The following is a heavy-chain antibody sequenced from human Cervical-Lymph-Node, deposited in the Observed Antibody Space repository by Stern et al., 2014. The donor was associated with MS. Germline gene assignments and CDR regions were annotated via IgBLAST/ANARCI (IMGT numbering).Heavy chain of an antibody. D-gene: IGHD5-12*01. CDR2: IKQDGSEK. CDR1: GFTFSNYW. CDR3: ARERGYSGYDWLFDY. J-gene: IGHJ4*02. Sequence: EVQLVESGRGLVQPGGSLRLSCVASGFTFSNYWMSWVRQAPGKGLEWVANIKQDGSEKYYVDSVKGRFTISRDNARNSLYLEMNSLRAEETAVYYCARERGYSGYDWLFDYWGQGSLVTVSS. V-gene: IGHV3-7*01.